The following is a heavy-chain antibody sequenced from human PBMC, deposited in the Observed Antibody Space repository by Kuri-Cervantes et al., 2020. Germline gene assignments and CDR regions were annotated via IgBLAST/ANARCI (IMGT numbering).Heavy chain of an antibody. CDR2: IWYDGSNK. J-gene: IGHJ6*02. V-gene: IGHV3-30*02. Sequence: GESLKISCAASGFTVSSYGMHWVRQAPGKGLEWVAVIWYDGSNKYYADSVKGRFTISRDNSKNTLYLQMNSLRAEDTAVYYCAKQITAWDYYYGMDVWGQGTTVTVSS. D-gene: IGHD3-16*01. CDR1: GFTVSSYG. CDR3: AKQITAWDYYYGMDV.